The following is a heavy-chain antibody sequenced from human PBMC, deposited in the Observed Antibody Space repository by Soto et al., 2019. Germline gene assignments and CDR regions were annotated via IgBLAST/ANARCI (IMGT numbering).Heavy chain of an antibody. CDR3: ARDYPFYDILTGYAPRFDY. J-gene: IGHJ4*02. D-gene: IGHD3-9*01. CDR2: ISAYNGNT. V-gene: IGHV1-18*01. CDR1: GYTFTSYG. Sequence: ASVKVSCKASGYTFTSYGISWVRQAPGQGLEWMGWISAYNGNTNYAQKLQGRVTMTTDTSTSTAYMELRSLRSDDTAVYYCARDYPFYDILTGYAPRFDYWAQGTPVTVSS.